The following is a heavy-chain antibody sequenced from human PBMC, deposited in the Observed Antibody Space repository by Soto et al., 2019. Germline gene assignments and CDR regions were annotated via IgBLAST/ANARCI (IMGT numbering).Heavy chain of an antibody. CDR1: GFTFSSYG. CDR2: IWYDGSNK. V-gene: IGHV3-33*01. CDR3: ARPRGGSMVRGNWFDP. J-gene: IGHJ5*02. D-gene: IGHD3-10*01. Sequence: QVQLVESGGGVVQPGRSLRLSCAASGFTFSSYGMHWVRQAPGKGLEWVAVIWYDGSNKYYADSVKGRFTISRDKSKNTLYLQMNSLRAEDTAVYYCARPRGGSMVRGNWFDPCGQGTLVTVSS.